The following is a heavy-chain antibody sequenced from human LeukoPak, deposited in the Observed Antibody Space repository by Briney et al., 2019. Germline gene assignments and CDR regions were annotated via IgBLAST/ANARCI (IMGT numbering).Heavy chain of an antibody. V-gene: IGHV4-59*01. CDR3: ARTYSSSLDWFDP. CDR2: IYYSGNT. Sequence: SETLSLTCTVSGGSISSYYWSWIRQPPGKGLEWLGYIYYSGNTNYNPSLKSRVTISADTSKNQFSLKLSSVTAADTAVYYCARTYSSSLDWFDPWGQGTLVTVSS. J-gene: IGHJ5*02. D-gene: IGHD6-13*01. CDR1: GGSISSYY.